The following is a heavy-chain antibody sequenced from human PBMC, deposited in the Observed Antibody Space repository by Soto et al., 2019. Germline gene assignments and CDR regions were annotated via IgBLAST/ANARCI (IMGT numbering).Heavy chain of an antibody. CDR1: GYTFTSYA. CDR3: ARAPRGDYSNPXXY. D-gene: IGHD4-4*01. V-gene: IGHV1-3*01. CDR2: INAGNGNT. J-gene: IGHJ4*02. Sequence: QVQLVQSGAEVKKPGASVKVSCKASGYTFTSYAMHWVRQAPGQRLEWMGWINAGNGNTKYSQKFQGRVTITRDTSASTAYMELSSLRSEDXXXXYCARAPRGDYSNPXXYWGQGTLVXVSS.